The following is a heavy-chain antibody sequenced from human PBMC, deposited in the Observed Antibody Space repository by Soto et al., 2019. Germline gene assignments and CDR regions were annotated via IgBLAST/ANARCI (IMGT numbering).Heavy chain of an antibody. CDR2: VYKGTGTT. J-gene: IGHJ5*01. V-gene: IGHV4-30-4*01. CDR3: AXGGYCFTGGGFPHSFDS. D-gene: IGHD2-15*01. Sequence: PSETLSLTCSVSGDSISTVDYFWAWIRQAPGQAREYSGNVYKGTGTTYYHPFPSRVAIFHDTSKIQFFSSVTSVTAADTAVFFYAXGGYCFTGGGFPHSFDSWGQGTLVTVSS. CDR1: GDSISTVDYF.